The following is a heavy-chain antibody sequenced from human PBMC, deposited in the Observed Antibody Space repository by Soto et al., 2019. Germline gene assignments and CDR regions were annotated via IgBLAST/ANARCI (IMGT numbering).Heavy chain of an antibody. CDR3: ARSSRKQPNWFDP. V-gene: IGHV4-30-2*01. CDR1: GGSISSGGYS. J-gene: IGHJ5*02. Sequence: QLQLQESGSGLVKPSQTLSLTCAVSGGSISSGGYSWSWIRQPPGKGLEWLGYIYHSGSTYSNPSLKSRVTISVDRSNNQFSLKLSSVTAADTAVYYCARSSRKQPNWFDPWGQGALVTVSS. CDR2: IYHSGST. D-gene: IGHD1-1*01.